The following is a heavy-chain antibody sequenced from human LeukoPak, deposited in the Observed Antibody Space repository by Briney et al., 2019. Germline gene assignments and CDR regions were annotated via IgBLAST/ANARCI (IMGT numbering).Heavy chain of an antibody. D-gene: IGHD6-19*01. V-gene: IGHV3-48*01. J-gene: IGHJ3*02. CDR1: GFTFSSYS. Sequence: GGSLRLSXAASGFTFSSYSMNWVGQAPGKGLEWVSYISSSSSTIYYADSVKGRFTISRDNAKNSLYLQMNSLRAEDTAVYYCARHFYSSGWNAFDIWGQGKMVTVSS. CDR2: ISSSSSTI. CDR3: ARHFYSSGWNAFDI.